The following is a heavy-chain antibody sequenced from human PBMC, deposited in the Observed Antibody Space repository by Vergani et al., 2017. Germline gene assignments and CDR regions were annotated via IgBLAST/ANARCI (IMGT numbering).Heavy chain of an antibody. J-gene: IGHJ3*02. CDR2: ISSSSSYI. CDR3: ARGEWFGELFDAFDI. CDR1: GFTFSSYS. Sequence: EVQLVESGGGLVKPGGSLRLSCAASGFTFSSYSMNWVRQAPGKGLEWVSSISSSSSYIYYADSVKGRFTISRDNAKNSLYLQMNSLRAEDTAVYYCARGEWFGELFDAFDIWGQGTMVTVSS. V-gene: IGHV3-21*01. D-gene: IGHD3-10*01.